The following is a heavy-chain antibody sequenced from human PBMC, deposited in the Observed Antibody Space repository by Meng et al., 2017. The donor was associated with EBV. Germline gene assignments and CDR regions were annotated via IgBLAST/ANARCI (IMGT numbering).Heavy chain of an antibody. D-gene: IGHD2-21*01. V-gene: IGHV7-4-1*02. CDR3: ARGLAYGDYGVDY. CDR1: GYSLSTFA. CDR2: INTDTGYA. J-gene: IGHJ4*02. Sequence: QVQLVQSGSELKKPGALVKVSCKASGYSLSTFAMNWVRQAPGQGLEWMGWINTDTGYATYAQGFRGRFVFSLETSVSTAYLQINSLKAADTAMYYCARGLAYGDYGVDYWGQGTLVTV.